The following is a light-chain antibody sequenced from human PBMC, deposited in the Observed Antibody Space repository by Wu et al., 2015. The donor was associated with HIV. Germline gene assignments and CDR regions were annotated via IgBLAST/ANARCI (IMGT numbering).Light chain of an antibody. Sequence: EIVLTQSPGTLSLSPGERATLSCRASQSVSSTYLAWYQQKPGQPPRLLIYGASRRATGIPDRFSGSGSGTDFSLTISRLEPEDFAVYYCHQYGRSPPFTFGPGTKWISN. CDR1: QSVSSTY. J-gene: IGKJ3*01. V-gene: IGKV3-20*01. CDR2: GAS. CDR3: HQYGRSPPFT.